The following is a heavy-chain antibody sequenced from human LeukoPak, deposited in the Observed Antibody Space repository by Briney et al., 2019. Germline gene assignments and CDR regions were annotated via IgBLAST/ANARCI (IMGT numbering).Heavy chain of an antibody. V-gene: IGHV4-38-2*02. Sequence: SETLSLTCTVSGYSISSGYYWGWIRQPPGKGLEWIGSIYHSGSTYYNPSLKSRVTISVDTSKNQFSLKLSSVTAADTAVYYCARDPDHCDSSGYPYYYYGMDVWGQGTTVTVSS. D-gene: IGHD3-22*01. CDR2: IYHSGST. J-gene: IGHJ6*02. CDR3: ARDPDHCDSSGYPYYYYGMDV. CDR1: GYSISSGYY.